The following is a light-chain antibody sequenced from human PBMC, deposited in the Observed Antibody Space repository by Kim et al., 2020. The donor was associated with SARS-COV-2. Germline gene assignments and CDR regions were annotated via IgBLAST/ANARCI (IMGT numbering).Light chain of an antibody. CDR3: QVWDSSSDYV. V-gene: IGLV3-21*04. CDR1: YIGSTR. Sequence: VAPGKTPRFTVGGNYIGSTRVPSYQPKPGQSPVLVIYFDSDRPAGIPARFSGSNSGNTATLTISRVNAGDEADYYCQVWDSSSDYVFGTGTKVTVL. J-gene: IGLJ1*01. CDR2: FDS.